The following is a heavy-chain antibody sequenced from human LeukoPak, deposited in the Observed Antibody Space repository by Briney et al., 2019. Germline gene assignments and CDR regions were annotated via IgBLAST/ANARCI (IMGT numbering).Heavy chain of an antibody. Sequence: KTSETLSLTCAVYGGSLSGSYWSWIRQPPGKGLEWIGEINHSGSANYNPSLKSRVTLSIDKSKSQFSLNLNSVTAADTAAYYCARARRDSGYYKVDYWGQGTLVTVSS. J-gene: IGHJ4*02. CDR3: ARARRDSGYYKVDY. CDR1: GGSLSGSY. D-gene: IGHD3-3*01. CDR2: INHSGSA. V-gene: IGHV4-34*01.